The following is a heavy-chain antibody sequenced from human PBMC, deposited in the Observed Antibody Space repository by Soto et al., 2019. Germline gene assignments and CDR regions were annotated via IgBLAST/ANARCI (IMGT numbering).Heavy chain of an antibody. CDR1: GYTFTSYG. CDR2: ISAYNGNT. J-gene: IGHJ4*02. V-gene: IGHV1-18*01. D-gene: IGHD6-6*01. Sequence: GASVKVSCKASGYTFTSYGISWVRQAPGQGLEWMGWISAYNGNTNYAQKLQGRVTMTTDTSTSTAYMELRSLRSDDTDVYYCARDLAYSSSSDTHYWGQGTLVTVSS. CDR3: ARDLAYSSSSDTHY.